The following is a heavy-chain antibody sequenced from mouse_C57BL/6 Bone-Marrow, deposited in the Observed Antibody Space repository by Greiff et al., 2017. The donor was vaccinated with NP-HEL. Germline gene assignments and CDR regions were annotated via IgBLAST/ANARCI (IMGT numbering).Heavy chain of an antibody. CDR2: IDPEDGET. V-gene: IGHV14-2*01. CDR3: ARDETAQATRFAY. Sequence: VQLQQSGAELVKPGASVKLSCTASGFNIKDYYMHWVKQRTEQGLEWIGRIDPEDGETKYDTKFQGKATITADTSSNTAYLQLSSLTSDDTAVYYCARDETAQATRFAYWGQWTLVTFSA. D-gene: IGHD3-2*02. CDR1: GFNIKDYY. J-gene: IGHJ3*01.